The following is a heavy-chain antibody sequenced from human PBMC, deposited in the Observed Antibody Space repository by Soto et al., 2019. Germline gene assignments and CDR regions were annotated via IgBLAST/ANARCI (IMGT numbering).Heavy chain of an antibody. CDR2: IYHSGST. CDR1: GGSISSSNW. J-gene: IGHJ6*02. CDR3: ARHTPRSVVPAAMGYYYGMDV. D-gene: IGHD2-2*01. Sequence: SETLSLTCAVSGGSISSSNWWSWVRQPPGKGLEWIGEIYHSGSTNYNPSLKSRVTISVDKSKNQFSLKLSSVTAADTAVYYCARHTPRSVVPAAMGYYYGMDVWGQGTTVTVSS. V-gene: IGHV4-4*02.